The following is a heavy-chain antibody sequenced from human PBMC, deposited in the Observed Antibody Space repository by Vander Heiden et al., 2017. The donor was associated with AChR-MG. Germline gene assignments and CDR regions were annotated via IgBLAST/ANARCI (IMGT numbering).Heavy chain of an antibody. D-gene: IGHD3-3*01. CDR2: MNPNSGNT. CDR3: ARGNENWEWLLFSWFDP. Sequence: QVQLVQSGAEVKKPGASVKVSCKASGYTFTSYDINWVRQATGQGLEWMGWMNPNSGNTGYAQKFQGRVTMTRNTSISTAYMELSSLRSEDTAVYYCARGNENWEWLLFSWFDPWGQVTLVTVSS. V-gene: IGHV1-8*01. J-gene: IGHJ5*02. CDR1: GYTFTSYD.